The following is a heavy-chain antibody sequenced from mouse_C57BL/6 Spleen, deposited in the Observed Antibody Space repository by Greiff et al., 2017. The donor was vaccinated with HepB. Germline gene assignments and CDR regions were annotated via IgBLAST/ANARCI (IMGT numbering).Heavy chain of an antibody. J-gene: IGHJ2*01. CDR1: GFTFSSYA. V-gene: IGHV5-9-1*02. CDR2: ISSGGDYI. CDR3: RGVYDGYYSYFDY. D-gene: IGHD2-3*01. Sequence: EVKVVESGEGLVKPGGSLKLSCAASGFTFSSYAMSWVRQTPEKRLEWVAYISSGGDYIYYADTVKGRFTISRDNARNTLYLQMSSLKSEDTAMYYCRGVYDGYYSYFDYWGQGTTLTVSS.